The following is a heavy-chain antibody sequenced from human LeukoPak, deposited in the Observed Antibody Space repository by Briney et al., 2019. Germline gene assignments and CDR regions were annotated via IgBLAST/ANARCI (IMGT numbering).Heavy chain of an antibody. D-gene: IGHD5-12*01. Sequence: GGSLRLSCAASGFTVSSNYMSWVRQAPGKGLEWVSVIYSGSSTNYGDSVKGRFTIYRENSKNTLYLQMRSLRAEDTAVYYCARAHSGYDYYYYYMDVWGKGTTVTVSS. J-gene: IGHJ6*03. CDR1: GFTVSSNY. CDR3: ARAHSGYDYYYYYMDV. V-gene: IGHV3-66*02. CDR2: IYSGSST.